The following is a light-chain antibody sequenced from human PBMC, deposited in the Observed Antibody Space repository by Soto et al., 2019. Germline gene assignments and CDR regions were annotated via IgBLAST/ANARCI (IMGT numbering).Light chain of an antibody. V-gene: IGKV3-15*01. CDR3: HQRQSWPRT. CDR1: QRISSN. Sequence: EVVMTQSPATLSVSPGERATLSCRASQRISSNLAWYQQRRGQAPRLLIYGASTRAPGIPARFSGSGSETEFTLTISSLQSEDFALYYCHQRQSWPRTFGQGTKVDI. CDR2: GAS. J-gene: IGKJ1*01.